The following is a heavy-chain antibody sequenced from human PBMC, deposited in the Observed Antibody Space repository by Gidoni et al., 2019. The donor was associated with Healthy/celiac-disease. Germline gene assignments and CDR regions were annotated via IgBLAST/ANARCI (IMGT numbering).Heavy chain of an antibody. CDR3: ARLGSGGSWLRNRSDY. J-gene: IGHJ4*02. CDR1: GGSFSGYY. Sequence: QVQLQQWGAGPLKPSDTLSLTCAVYGGSFSGYYWSWIRQPPGKGLEWIGEINHCGSHNYNPSLKSRVTISVDTSKNQFSLKLSSVTAADTAVYYCARLGSGGSWLRNRSDYWGQGTLVTVSS. CDR2: INHCGSH. D-gene: IGHD2-15*01. V-gene: IGHV4-34*01.